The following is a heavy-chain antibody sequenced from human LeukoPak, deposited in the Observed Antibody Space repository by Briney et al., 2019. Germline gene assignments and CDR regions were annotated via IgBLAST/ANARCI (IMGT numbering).Heavy chain of an antibody. Sequence: SETLSLTCSVSGGSISSSSYYWGWIRQPPGKGLEWIGSIYYTGSTNYNPSLKSRVTISLDTSKKQFSLKLSSVTAADTAVYYCAVRGDDAFDIWGQGTMVTVSS. D-gene: IGHD3-10*01. CDR2: IYYTGST. CDR1: GGSISSSSYY. J-gene: IGHJ3*02. CDR3: AVRGDDAFDI. V-gene: IGHV4-39*07.